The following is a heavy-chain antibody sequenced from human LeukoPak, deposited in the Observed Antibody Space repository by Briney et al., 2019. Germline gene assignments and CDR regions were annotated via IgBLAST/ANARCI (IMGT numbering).Heavy chain of an antibody. D-gene: IGHD3-10*01. CDR2: IHIYRGNT. Sequence: ASVKVSCKASGYSSTNYGISWVRQAPGQGLEWMGWIHIYRGNTNYAQKFQGRVTITADKSTSTAYMELSSLRSEDTAVYYCARGGLRFGELFPSFDYWGQGTLVTVSS. CDR3: ARGGLRFGELFPSFDY. J-gene: IGHJ4*02. CDR1: GYSSTNYG. V-gene: IGHV1-18*01.